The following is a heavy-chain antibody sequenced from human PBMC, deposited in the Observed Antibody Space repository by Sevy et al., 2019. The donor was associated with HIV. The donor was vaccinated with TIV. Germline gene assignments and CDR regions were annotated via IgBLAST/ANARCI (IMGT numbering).Heavy chain of an antibody. J-gene: IGHJ4*02. V-gene: IGHV5-51*01. CDR1: GYRFTSYL. D-gene: IGHD3-10*01. Sequence: GESLKISCKGSGYRFTSYLIGWVRQMPGKGLEWMGIIYPGDFDTRYNPSFQGQVTISVDKSINTAYLQGGGLKASDTAMYYCARQYYGSGSYYNCFSDYWGQGTLVTVSS. CDR3: ARQYYGSGSYYNCFSDY. CDR2: IYPGDFDT.